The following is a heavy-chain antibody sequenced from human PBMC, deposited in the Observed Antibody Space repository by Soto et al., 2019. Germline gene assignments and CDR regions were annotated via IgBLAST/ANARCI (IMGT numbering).Heavy chain of an antibody. CDR1: GFSVSSNY. D-gene: IGHD3-22*01. Sequence: GGSLRLSCAASGFSVSSNYMSWVRQAPGKGLEWVSVIYSGGSTYYADSVKGRFTISRDNSKNTLYLQMNSLRAEDTAVYYCTKDRHRSGSPHPFAYWGQGTLVTVSS. CDR3: TKDRHRSGSPHPFAY. J-gene: IGHJ4*02. V-gene: IGHV3-53*01. CDR2: IYSGGST.